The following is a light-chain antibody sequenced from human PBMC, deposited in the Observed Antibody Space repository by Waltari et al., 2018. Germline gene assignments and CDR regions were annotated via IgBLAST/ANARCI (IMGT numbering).Light chain of an antibody. CDR3: QQYGSSLPYT. V-gene: IGKV3-20*01. CDR1: QSVSSSY. J-gene: IGKJ2*01. CDR2: GAS. Sequence: EIVLTQSPGTLSLSPGERATLSCRASQSVSSSYLAWYQQKPGQPPRLPIYGASSRATGIPDRFSGSGSGTDFTLTISRLDPEDFAVYYCQQYGSSLPYTFGQGTKLEIK.